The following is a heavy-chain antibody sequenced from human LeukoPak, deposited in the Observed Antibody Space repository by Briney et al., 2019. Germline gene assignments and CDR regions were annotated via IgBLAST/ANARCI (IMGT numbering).Heavy chain of an antibody. V-gene: IGHV3-48*02. Sequence: GGPLRLSCAASGFTFSNAWINCVRQAPGKGLEWVSYISSSSSTIYYADSVKGRFTISRDNAKNSLYLQMISLRDEDTAVYYCARSTVVSPWGQGTLVTVSS. CDR2: ISSSSSTI. CDR1: GFTFSNAW. D-gene: IGHD4-23*01. CDR3: ARSTVVSP. J-gene: IGHJ5*02.